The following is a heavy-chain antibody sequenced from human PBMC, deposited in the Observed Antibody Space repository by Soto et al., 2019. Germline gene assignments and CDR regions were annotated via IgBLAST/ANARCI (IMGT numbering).Heavy chain of an antibody. J-gene: IGHJ6*02. CDR1: GGSISSYY. CDR2: IYYSGST. Sequence: SETLSLTCTVSGGSISSYYWSWIRQPPGKGLEWIGYIYYSGSTNYNPSLKSRVTISVDTSKNQFSLKLSSVTAADTAVYYCARDGDGRMTTNPYYYNGMDVWGPGTTVTVSS. CDR3: ARDGDGRMTTNPYYYNGMDV. V-gene: IGHV4-59*01. D-gene: IGHD4-4*01.